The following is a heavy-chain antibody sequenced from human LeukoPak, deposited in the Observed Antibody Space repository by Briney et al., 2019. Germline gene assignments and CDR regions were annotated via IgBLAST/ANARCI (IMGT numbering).Heavy chain of an antibody. CDR3: ARVPAAAGTTHFDY. J-gene: IGHJ4*02. CDR2: ITSSSSYI. CDR1: GFTFSSYS. Sequence: GGSLRLSCAGSGFTFSSYSMTWVRQAPGKGLEWVSSITSSSSYIYYADSVKGRFTISRDNAKNSLYLQMNSLRAEDTAVYYCARVPAAAGTTHFDYWGQGTLVTVSS. D-gene: IGHD6-13*01. V-gene: IGHV3-21*01.